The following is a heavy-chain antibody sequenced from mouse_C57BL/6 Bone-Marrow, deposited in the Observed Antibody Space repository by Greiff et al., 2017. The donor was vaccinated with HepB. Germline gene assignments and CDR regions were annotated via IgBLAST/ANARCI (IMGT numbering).Heavy chain of an antibody. V-gene: IGHV1-72*01. CDR1: GYTFTSYW. J-gene: IGHJ2*01. D-gene: IGHD1-1*01. Sequence: VQLQQPGAELVKPGASVKLSCKASGYTFTSYWMHWVKQRPGRGLEWIGRIDPNSGGTKYNEKFKSKATLTVDKPSSTAYMQLSSLTSEDSAVYYCARALSTTVVALYYFDYWGQGTTLTVSS. CDR3: ARALSTTVVALYYFDY. CDR2: IDPNSGGT.